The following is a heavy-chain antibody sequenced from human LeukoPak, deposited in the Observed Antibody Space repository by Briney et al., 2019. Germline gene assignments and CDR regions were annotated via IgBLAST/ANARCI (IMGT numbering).Heavy chain of an antibody. CDR1: GFTFSSYA. CDR2: ISGGST. CDR3: AKAPRIAAAG. Sequence: GGSLRLSCAASGFTFSSYAMSWVRQAPGKGLEWVSAISGGSTYYADSVKGRFTISRDNSKNTLYLQMNSLRAEDTAVYYCAKAPRIAAAGWGQGTLVTVSS. J-gene: IGHJ4*02. V-gene: IGHV3-23*01. D-gene: IGHD6-13*01.